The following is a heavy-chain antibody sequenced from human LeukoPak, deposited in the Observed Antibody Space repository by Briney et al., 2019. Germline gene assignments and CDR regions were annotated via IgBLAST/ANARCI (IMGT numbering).Heavy chain of an antibody. J-gene: IGHJ4*02. V-gene: IGHV3-23*01. CDR3: AKREKAAAHFDY. D-gene: IGHD6-13*01. CDR1: GFNFSSYD. Sequence: GSLRLSCAASGFNFSSYDMSWFRQAPGRGLAWASGISGSGDSTSYVDSVKGRFTISRDNAKNTLYLQMNSLRDEDTAVYYCAKREKAAAHFDYWGQGTLVTVSS. CDR2: ISGSGDST.